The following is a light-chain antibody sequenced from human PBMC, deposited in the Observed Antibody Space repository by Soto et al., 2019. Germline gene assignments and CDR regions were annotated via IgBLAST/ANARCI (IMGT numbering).Light chain of an antibody. V-gene: IGKV1-9*01. CDR1: QGISNS. J-gene: IGKJ5*01. Sequence: IPLTQSPSSLSASIGDRVTITCRASQGISNSLAWYQQKPGKAPKLLIYIASTLHSGVPPRFSGSGFGTDDTLTISRLQPEDFATYYCQQLDSYPLTFGQGTRLEIK. CDR2: IAS. CDR3: QQLDSYPLT.